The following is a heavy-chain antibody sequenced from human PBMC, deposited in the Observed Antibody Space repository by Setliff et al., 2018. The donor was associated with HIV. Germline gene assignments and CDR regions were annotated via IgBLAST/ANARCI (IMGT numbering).Heavy chain of an antibody. V-gene: IGHV3-23*01. CDR3: AKDLDIVVVPAAPDAFDI. J-gene: IGHJ3*02. D-gene: IGHD2-2*03. CDR2: ISGSGGST. Sequence: PSETLSLTCAVYDGSFSSYASGWVRQAPGKGLEWVSAISGSGGSTYYADSVKGRFTISSDNSKNTLYLQMNSLRAEDTAVYYCAKDLDIVVVPAAPDAFDIWGQGTMVTVSS. CDR1: DGSFSSYA.